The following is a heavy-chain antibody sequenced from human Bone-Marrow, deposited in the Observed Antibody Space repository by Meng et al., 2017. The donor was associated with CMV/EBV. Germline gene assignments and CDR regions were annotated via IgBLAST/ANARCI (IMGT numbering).Heavy chain of an antibody. CDR1: GFTFSSSW. V-gene: IGHV3-52*01. Sequence: GESLKISCAASGFTFSSSWMHWVCQAPEKGLEWVADIKCDGSEKYYVDSVKGRLTIYRDNAKNSLYLQMNSLRAEDTAVYYCARGQKADYWDQGTLVTVSS. CDR3: ARGQKADY. J-gene: IGHJ4*02. CDR2: IKCDGSEK.